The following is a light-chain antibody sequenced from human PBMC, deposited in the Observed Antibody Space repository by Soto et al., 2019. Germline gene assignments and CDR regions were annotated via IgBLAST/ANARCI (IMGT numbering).Light chain of an antibody. V-gene: IGLV2-14*01. J-gene: IGLJ2*01. CDR1: SSDVGGYNY. Sequence: QSPLTQHASVSGSPGQSVTISCTGTSSDVGGYNYVSWYQQHPGKAPKLMIYDVSNRPSGVSNRFSGSKSGNTASLTISGLQAEDEADYYCSSYTSSSTVVFGGGTKVTVL. CDR3: SSYTSSSTVV. CDR2: DVS.